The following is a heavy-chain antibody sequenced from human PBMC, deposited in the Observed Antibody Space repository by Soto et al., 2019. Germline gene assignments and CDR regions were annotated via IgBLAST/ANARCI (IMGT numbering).Heavy chain of an antibody. CDR2: TYTGGTP. Sequence: EVQLVESGGGLVQPGGSLRLSCAASGFTMSSNYLSWVRQAPGKGREWVSVTYTGGTPYYADSVKGRFTISRHNSNNTLCLQMNSLRPEDAAVYYCARNLRLVGVGECDLWGRGTLVTVSS. J-gene: IGHJ2*01. V-gene: IGHV3-53*04. D-gene: IGHD3-10*01. CDR1: GFTMSSNY. CDR3: ARNLRLVGVGECDL.